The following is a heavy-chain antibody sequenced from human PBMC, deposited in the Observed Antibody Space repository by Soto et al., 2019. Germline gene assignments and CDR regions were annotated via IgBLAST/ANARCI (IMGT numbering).Heavy chain of an antibody. CDR2: IYPGDSDT. D-gene: IGHD3-10*01. CDR1: GYSFTSYR. Sequence: GEALKISGKGSGYSFTSYRIGWVRQMPGKGLEWMGIIYPGDSDTRYSPPFQGQVTIPADKSISTAYLQRSSLKASDTAMYYCARQGSGSPDLPSYYYYYMDVWGKGTTVTVSS. CDR3: ARQGSGSPDLPSYYYYYMDV. J-gene: IGHJ6*03. V-gene: IGHV5-51*01.